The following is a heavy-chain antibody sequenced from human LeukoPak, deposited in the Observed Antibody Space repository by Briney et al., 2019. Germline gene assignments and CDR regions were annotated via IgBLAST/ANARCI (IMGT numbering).Heavy chain of an antibody. CDR2: IYYSGST. Sequence: SETLSLTCTVSGGSISSGDYYWSWIRQPPGKGLEWIGYIYYSGSTYYNPSLKSRVTISVGTSKNQFSLKLSSVTAADTAVYYCARGGVVVVAATQDWFDPWGQGTLVTVSS. J-gene: IGHJ5*02. CDR3: ARGGVVVVAATQDWFDP. CDR1: GGSISSGDYY. V-gene: IGHV4-30-4*01. D-gene: IGHD2-15*01.